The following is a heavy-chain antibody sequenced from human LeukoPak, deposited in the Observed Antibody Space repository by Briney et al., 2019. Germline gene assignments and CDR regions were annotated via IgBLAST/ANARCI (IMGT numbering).Heavy chain of an antibody. CDR1: GFTFEDYA. Sequence: PGGSLRLSCAASGFTFEDYAMTWVRQAPGRGLEWISGINGNGGRTGYADSVKGRFTISRDNAKNSLYLQMNSLRVEDTALYHCARCSSSSCYSNGMDVWRQGTTVTVSS. V-gene: IGHV3-20*01. CDR3: ARCSSSSCYSNGMDV. J-gene: IGHJ6*02. CDR2: INGNGGRT. D-gene: IGHD2-2*01.